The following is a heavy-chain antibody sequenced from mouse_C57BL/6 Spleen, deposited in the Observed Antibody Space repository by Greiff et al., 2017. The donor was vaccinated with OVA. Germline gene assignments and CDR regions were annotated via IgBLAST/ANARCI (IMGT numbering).Heavy chain of an antibody. CDR3: ARSGDYDGFAY. J-gene: IGHJ3*01. CDR2: IHPNSGST. D-gene: IGHD2-4*01. Sequence: VQLQQPGAELVKPGASVKLSCKASSYTFTSYWMHWVKQRPGQGLEWIGMIHPNSGSTNYNEKFKSKATLTVDKSSSTAYMQLSSLTSEDSAVYYCARSGDYDGFAYWGQGTLVTVSA. CDR1: SYTFTSYW. V-gene: IGHV1-64*01.